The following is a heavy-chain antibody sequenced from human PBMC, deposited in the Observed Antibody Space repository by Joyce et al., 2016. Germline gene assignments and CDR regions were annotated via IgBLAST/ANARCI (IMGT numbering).Heavy chain of an antibody. CDR3: AKERLEWELRPFYYGMDV. CDR1: GFTFTTYG. CDR2: ISYDGSTK. Sequence: QVHLVESGGGVVQPGRSLRLSCAASGFTFTTYGVHCVRQDPGKGLEWVAVISYDGSTKYYGDSVKGRFTISGDNAKNTLYLQMNSLRPEDTAVYYCAKERLEWELRPFYYGMDVWGQGTTVTVSS. V-gene: IGHV3-30*18. D-gene: IGHD1-26*01. J-gene: IGHJ6*02.